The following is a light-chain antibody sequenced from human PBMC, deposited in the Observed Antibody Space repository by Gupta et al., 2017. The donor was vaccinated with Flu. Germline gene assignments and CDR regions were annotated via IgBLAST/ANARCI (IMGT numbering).Light chain of an antibody. CDR2: GAS. CDR1: QTISSS. V-gene: IGKV3-15*01. CDR3: QQYNTWLVT. Sequence: PATVSVSPGERATLSCRASQTISSSLAWYQKKPGQAPRLLIFGASTRATGVPARFSGSGSGTEFTLTISSLQSEDFAVYYCQQYNTWLVTFGQGTKVEVK. J-gene: IGKJ1*01.